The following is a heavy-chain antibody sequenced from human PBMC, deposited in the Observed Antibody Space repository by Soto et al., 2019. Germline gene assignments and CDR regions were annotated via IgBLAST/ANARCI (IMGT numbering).Heavy chain of an antibody. CDR2: IIPIFGTA. Sequence: QVQLVQSGAEVKKPGSSVKVSCKASGGTFSSYAISWVRQAPGQGLEWMGGIIPIFGTANYAQKFQGRVTITADESTSTAYMELISLRSEDTAVSYCGAVEAPYYFYGMDVWGQGTTVTVSS. CDR1: GGTFSSYA. V-gene: IGHV1-69*12. D-gene: IGHD6-19*01. J-gene: IGHJ6*02. CDR3: GAVEAPYYFYGMDV.